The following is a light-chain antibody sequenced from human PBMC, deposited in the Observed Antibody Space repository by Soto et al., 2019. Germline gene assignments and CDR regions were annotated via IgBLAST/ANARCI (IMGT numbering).Light chain of an antibody. CDR1: QSVSSSS. CDR2: GAS. Sequence: EIVLTQSPGTLSLSPGERATLSCRASQSVSSSSLAWYQQKPGQAPSLLIYGASTRATGIPDRFSGSGSGTDFTLTISRLEPEDFAVYYCQHYGRSPRYTFGQGTKLEIK. CDR3: QHYGRSPRYT. J-gene: IGKJ2*01. V-gene: IGKV3-20*01.